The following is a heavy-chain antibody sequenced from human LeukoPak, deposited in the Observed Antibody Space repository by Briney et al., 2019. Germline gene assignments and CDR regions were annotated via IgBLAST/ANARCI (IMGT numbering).Heavy chain of an antibody. CDR2: INPSGGST. CDR3: AGTSGGHYFDY. Sequence: ASVEASCKASGYTFTSYYMHWVRQAPGQGLEWMGIINPSGGSTSYAQKFQGRVTMTRDMPTSTVYMELSSLRSEDTAVYYCAGTSGGHYFDYWGQGTLVTVSS. J-gene: IGHJ4*02. V-gene: IGHV1-46*01. CDR1: GYTFTSYY. D-gene: IGHD2-2*01.